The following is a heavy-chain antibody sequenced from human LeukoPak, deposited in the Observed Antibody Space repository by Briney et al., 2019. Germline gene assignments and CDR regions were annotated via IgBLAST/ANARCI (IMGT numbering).Heavy chain of an antibody. CDR3: SRDREQQPTFVY. J-gene: IGHJ4*02. Sequence: PGGSLRLSCAASGFTFSTYWMHWVRQAPGKGLVWVSRISSDGSSTNYADSVKGRFTISRDNAKNTLYLQMDSLRAEDTAVYFCSRDREQQPTFVYWGLGTLVTVSS. CDR2: ISSDGSST. CDR1: GFTFSTYW. D-gene: IGHD6-13*01. V-gene: IGHV3-74*01.